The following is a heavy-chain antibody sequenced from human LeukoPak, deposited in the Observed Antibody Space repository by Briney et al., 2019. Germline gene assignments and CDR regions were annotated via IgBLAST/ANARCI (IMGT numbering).Heavy chain of an antibody. CDR1: GFAFSSYC. Sequence: GGSLRLSCAASGFAFSSYCMHWVRQAPGKGLEWVAFIRYDGSNKYYADFAKGRFTISRDNFQNTVYLEMNILRSENTAVYYCAKAGKLGGGFDYWGQGTLVTVSS. D-gene: IGHD1-14*01. V-gene: IGHV3-30*02. J-gene: IGHJ4*02. CDR3: AKAGKLGGGFDY. CDR2: IRYDGSNK.